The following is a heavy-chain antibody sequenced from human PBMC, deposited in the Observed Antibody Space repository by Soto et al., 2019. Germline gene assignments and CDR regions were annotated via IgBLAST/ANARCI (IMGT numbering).Heavy chain of an antibody. V-gene: IGHV1-18*01. D-gene: IGHD2-2*01. CDR3: AREGYCISTSCRHYDYYGMDV. CDR2: ISAYNGNT. J-gene: IGHJ6*02. CDR1: GYTFTSYG. Sequence: QVQLVQSGAEVKKPGASVKVSCKASGYTFTSYGISWVRQAPGQGLEWMGWISAYNGNTNYAQKLQGRVTMTTDTSTSTAYVGLRSLRSDDTAVYYCAREGYCISTSCRHYDYYGMDVWGQGTTVTVSS.